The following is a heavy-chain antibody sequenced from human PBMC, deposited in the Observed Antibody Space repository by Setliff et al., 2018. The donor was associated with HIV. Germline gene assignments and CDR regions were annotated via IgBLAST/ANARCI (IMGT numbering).Heavy chain of an antibody. D-gene: IGHD3-22*01. Sequence: ASVKVSCKASGGTFSSYAISWVRQAPGQGPEWMGGIIPILGIANYAQKFQGRVTITADESTSTAYMELSSLRSEDTAVYYCARDLLNYYDSSGHDYWGQGTLVTSPQ. CDR3: ARDLLNYYDSSGHDY. CDR1: GGTFSSYA. V-gene: IGHV1-69*10. J-gene: IGHJ4*02. CDR2: IIPILGIA.